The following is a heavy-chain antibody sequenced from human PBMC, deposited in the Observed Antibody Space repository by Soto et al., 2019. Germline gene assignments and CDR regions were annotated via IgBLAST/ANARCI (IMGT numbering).Heavy chain of an antibody. Sequence: EVQLLESGGGLVQPGGSLRLSCAASGFTFSSYAMSWVRQAPGKGLEWVSAISASGGSTYYADSVKGRFTISRDNSKNTLYLQMNSLGDEDTAIYYCARNPRGGAYGNWYFDLWGRGTLVTVSS. CDR3: ARNPRGGAYGNWYFDL. D-gene: IGHD5-12*01. CDR2: ISASGGST. V-gene: IGHV3-23*01. CDR1: GFTFSSYA. J-gene: IGHJ2*01.